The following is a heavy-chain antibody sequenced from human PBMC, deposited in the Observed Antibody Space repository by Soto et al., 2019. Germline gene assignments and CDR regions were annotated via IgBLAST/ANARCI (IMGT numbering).Heavy chain of an antibody. Sequence: GGSLRLSCAASGFTFSSYSMNWVRQAPGKGLEWVSYISSSSSTIYYADSVKGRFTISRDNAKNSLYLQMNSLRDEDTAVYYCARDTGTMVRGANYYYGMDVWGQGTTVTVSS. D-gene: IGHD3-10*01. CDR1: GFTFSSYS. CDR2: ISSSSSTI. CDR3: ARDTGTMVRGANYYYGMDV. V-gene: IGHV3-48*02. J-gene: IGHJ6*02.